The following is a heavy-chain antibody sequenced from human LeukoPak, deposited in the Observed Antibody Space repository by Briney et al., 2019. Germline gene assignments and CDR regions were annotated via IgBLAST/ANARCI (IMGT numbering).Heavy chain of an antibody. CDR3: ARATGSSYSSGWYVDY. V-gene: IGHV3-23*01. CDR1: GFTFSSYA. Sequence: PGGSLRLSCAASGFTFSSYAMSWVRQAPGKGLEWVSAISGSGGSTYYADSVKGRFTVSRDNSKNTLYLQMNSLRAEDTAVYYCARATGSSYSSGWYVDYWGQGTLVTASS. CDR2: ISGSGGST. J-gene: IGHJ4*02. D-gene: IGHD6-19*01.